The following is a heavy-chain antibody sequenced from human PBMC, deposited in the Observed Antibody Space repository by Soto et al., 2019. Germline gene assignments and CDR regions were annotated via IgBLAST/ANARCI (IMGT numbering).Heavy chain of an antibody. J-gene: IGHJ4*02. CDR2: ISGSGGST. D-gene: IGHD6-19*01. Sequence: EVQLLESGGGLVQPGGSLRLSCAASGFTFSSYAMSWVRQAPGKGLEWVSAISGSGGSTYYADSVKGRFTISRDNSKNTLYLQMNSLRAEDTAVYYCVNGYSSGWYVFDYWGQGTLVTVSS. V-gene: IGHV3-23*01. CDR3: VNGYSSGWYVFDY. CDR1: GFTFSSYA.